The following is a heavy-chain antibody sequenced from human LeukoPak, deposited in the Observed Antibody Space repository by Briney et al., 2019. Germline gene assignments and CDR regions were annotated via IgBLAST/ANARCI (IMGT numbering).Heavy chain of an antibody. CDR2: MNPSSGNT. CDR1: GYTFTSYD. Sequence: ASVKVSCKASGYTFTSYDINWVRQATGQGLEWMGWMNPSSGNTGYAQKFQGRVTMTRNTSISTAYMELSSLRSEDTAVYYCARPLTYYDFWSGYETYGMDVWGQGTTVTVSS. V-gene: IGHV1-8*01. J-gene: IGHJ6*02. CDR3: ARPLTYYDFWSGYETYGMDV. D-gene: IGHD3-3*01.